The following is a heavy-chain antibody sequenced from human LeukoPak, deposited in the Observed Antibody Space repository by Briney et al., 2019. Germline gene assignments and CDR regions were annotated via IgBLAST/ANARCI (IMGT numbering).Heavy chain of an antibody. D-gene: IGHD2/OR15-2a*01. CDR1: GYTITDYY. CDR2: IIPNTGGT. Sequence: GASVMVSCKASGYTITDYYLHWVRQDPGQGLEWMGWIIPNTGGTNYAQKFQDWVTMSSDTSISTASMELSSLRSDDTAVYYCARGSPSYAQWHFDLWGRGTLVTVSS. J-gene: IGHJ2*01. V-gene: IGHV1-2*04. CDR3: ARGSPSYAQWHFDL.